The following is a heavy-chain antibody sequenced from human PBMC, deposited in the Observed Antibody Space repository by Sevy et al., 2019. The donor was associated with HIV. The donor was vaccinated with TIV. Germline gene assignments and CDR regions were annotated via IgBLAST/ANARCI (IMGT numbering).Heavy chain of an antibody. V-gene: IGHV3-15*07. J-gene: IGHJ3*02. D-gene: IGHD3-16*01. CDR2: IKSKTDGGTT. CDR3: TIETGLGELRGQFSNAFDI. CDR1: GFTFSNAW. Sequence: GGSLRLSCAASGFTFSNAWMNWVRQAPGKGLEWVGRIKSKTDGGTTDYAAPVKGRFTISRDDSSNTLFLQMNSLKTEDTAVYYCTIETGLGELRGQFSNAFDIWGQGTMVTVSS.